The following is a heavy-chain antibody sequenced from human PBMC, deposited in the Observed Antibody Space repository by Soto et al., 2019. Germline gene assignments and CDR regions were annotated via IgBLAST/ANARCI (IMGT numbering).Heavy chain of an antibody. D-gene: IGHD3-10*01. CDR1: GYTFTGYY. CDR2: INPNSGGT. J-gene: IGHJ6*01. Sequence: ASVKVSCKASGYTFTGYYMHWVRQAPGQGLEWMGWINPNSGGTNYAQKFQGWVTMTRDTSISTAYMELSRLRSDDTAVYYCARDHRDYFYGMDVWGQVTTFTVSS. V-gene: IGHV1-2*04. CDR3: ARDHRDYFYGMDV.